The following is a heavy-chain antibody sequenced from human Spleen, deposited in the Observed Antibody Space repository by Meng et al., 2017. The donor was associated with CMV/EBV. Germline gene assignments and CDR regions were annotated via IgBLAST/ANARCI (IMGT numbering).Heavy chain of an antibody. D-gene: IGHD6-13*01. Sequence: QITLKESVPTLVNPTQTLTLTCTFSGCSLSTSGVGVGWIRQPPGKALEWLALIYWDDDKRYSPSLKSRLTITKDTSKNQVVLTMTNMDPVDTATYYCVHRSVGYSSSWNWFDPWGQGTLVTVSS. CDR1: GCSLSTSGVG. J-gene: IGHJ5*02. CDR3: VHRSVGYSSSWNWFDP. V-gene: IGHV2-5*02. CDR2: IYWDDDK.